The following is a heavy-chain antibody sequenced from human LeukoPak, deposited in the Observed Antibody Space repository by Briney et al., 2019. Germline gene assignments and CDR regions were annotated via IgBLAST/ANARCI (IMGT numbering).Heavy chain of an antibody. D-gene: IGHD1-14*01. J-gene: IGHJ4*02. CDR3: ARQGPRPYYFDY. V-gene: IGHV4-59*08. Sequence: PSESLSPTCTVSGGSISSYYWSWIRQPPGKGLEWIGYIYYSGSTNYNPSLKSRVTISVDTSKNQFSLKLSSVTAADTAVYYCARQGPRPYYFDYWGQGTLVTVSS. CDR1: GGSISSYY. CDR2: IYYSGST.